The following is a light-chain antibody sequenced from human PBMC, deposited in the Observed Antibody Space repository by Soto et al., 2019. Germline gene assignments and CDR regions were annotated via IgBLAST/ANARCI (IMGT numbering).Light chain of an antibody. J-gene: IGKJ4*01. CDR2: AAS. CDR3: QQTYSIPRT. Sequence: DIQMTQSPSSLSASVGDRVTITCRASQSISSYLNWYQQKPGKAPKLLIYAASSLQSGVPSRFSGSGSGTDFTLTISSLQPEDVATYYCQQTYSIPRTFGGGTKVEIK. CDR1: QSISSY. V-gene: IGKV1-39*01.